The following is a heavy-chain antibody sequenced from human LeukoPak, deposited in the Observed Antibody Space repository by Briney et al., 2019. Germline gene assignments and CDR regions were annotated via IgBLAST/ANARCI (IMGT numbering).Heavy chain of an antibody. V-gene: IGHV1-24*01. J-gene: IGHJ4*02. CDR2: FDPEDGET. CDR3: ATGFRYFDWLLYSPFDY. Sequence: ASVKVSCKVSGYTLTESSMHWVRQAPGKGLEWMGGFDPEDGETIYAQKFQGRVTMTEDTSTDTAYMELSSLRSEDTAVYYCATGFRYFDWLLYSPFDYWGQGTLVTVSS. D-gene: IGHD3-9*01. CDR1: GYTLTESS.